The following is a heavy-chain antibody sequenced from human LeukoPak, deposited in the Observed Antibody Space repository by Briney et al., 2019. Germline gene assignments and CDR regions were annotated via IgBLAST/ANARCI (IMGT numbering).Heavy chain of an antibody. CDR2: IFYSGST. Sequence: SETLSLTCAVSGGSISSGSYYWDWIRQPPGKGREWIGSIFYSGSTYCNSSLKSRVTISVDTSKNQFSLKLSSVIAADTAVYYCARRTTGNWFDPWGQGTLVTVSS. CDR3: ARRTTGNWFDP. J-gene: IGHJ5*02. D-gene: IGHD2-8*02. V-gene: IGHV4-39*01. CDR1: GGSISSGSYY.